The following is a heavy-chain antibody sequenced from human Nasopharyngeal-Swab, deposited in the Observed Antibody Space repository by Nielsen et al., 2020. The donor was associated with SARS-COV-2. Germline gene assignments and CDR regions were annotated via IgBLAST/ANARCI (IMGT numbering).Heavy chain of an antibody. CDR3: ARDSYPEEAYCGGDCYLNYYYYYGMDV. J-gene: IGHJ6*02. CDR2: ISSSSSTI. D-gene: IGHD2-21*01. Sequence: WIRQSPGKGLERVSYISSSSSTIYSADSVKGRFTISRDNAKNSLYLQMNSLRAEDTAVYYCARDSYPEEAYCGGDCYLNYYYYYGMDVWGQGTTVTVSS. V-gene: IGHV3-48*04.